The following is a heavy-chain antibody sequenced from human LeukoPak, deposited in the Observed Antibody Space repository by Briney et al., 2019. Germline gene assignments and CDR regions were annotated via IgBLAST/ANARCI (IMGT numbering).Heavy chain of an antibody. D-gene: IGHD5-24*01. Sequence: PETLSLTCTVSGGSISSYSWSWIRQPAGKGLEWIGRVYISGSTNYNPSLKSRVTMSVDTSKNQFSLKLSSVTAADTAVYYCARSRDGYNSVDYWGQGTLVTVSS. J-gene: IGHJ4*02. CDR1: GGSISSYS. V-gene: IGHV4-4*07. CDR3: ARSRDGYNSVDY. CDR2: VYISGST.